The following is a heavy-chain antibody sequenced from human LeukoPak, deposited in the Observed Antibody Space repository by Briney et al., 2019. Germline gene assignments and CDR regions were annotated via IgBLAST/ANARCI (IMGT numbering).Heavy chain of an antibody. V-gene: IGHV3-33*01. CDR3: ARSQRPYYYDYDSLDI. CDR1: GFTFSAYG. Sequence: PGGSLRLSCAASGFTFSAYGMHWVRQAPGKGLEWVAIIWYDGSNKFYADSMKGRFTISRDNSKNTPYLQMNSLRVEDTALYYCARSQRPYYYDYDSLDIWGQGTMVTVSS. D-gene: IGHD3-22*01. J-gene: IGHJ3*02. CDR2: IWYDGSNK.